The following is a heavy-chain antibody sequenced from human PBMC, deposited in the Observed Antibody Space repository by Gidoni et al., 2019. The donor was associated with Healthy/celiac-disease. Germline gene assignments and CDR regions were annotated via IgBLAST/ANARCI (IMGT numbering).Heavy chain of an antibody. CDR2: INAGNGNT. J-gene: IGHJ4*02. CDR1: GYTCTSYA. D-gene: IGHD3-22*01. CDR3: ARDRFDSSGYYPYFDY. Sequence: QVQLVQSGAEVKKPGASVKGSCKASGYTCTSYAMHWVRQAPGQRLEWMGWINAGNGNTQYSQKFQGRVTITRDTSASTAYMELSSLRSEDTAVYYCARDRFDSSGYYPYFDYWGQGTLVTVSS. V-gene: IGHV1-3*01.